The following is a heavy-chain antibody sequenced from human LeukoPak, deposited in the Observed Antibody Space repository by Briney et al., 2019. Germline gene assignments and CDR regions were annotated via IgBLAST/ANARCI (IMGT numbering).Heavy chain of an antibody. V-gene: IGHV3-11*01. D-gene: IGHD1-1*01. CDR3: ARVTTGAAE. CDR1: GFTFSDYY. Sequence: GGSLRLSCAASGFTFSDYYMNWIRQAPGKGLEWVSYITTSGATTWYADSVKGRFTISRDDAKNSLYLQMNSLRAEDTAMCYCARVTTGAAEWGQGTLVTVSS. CDR2: ITTSGATT. J-gene: IGHJ4*02.